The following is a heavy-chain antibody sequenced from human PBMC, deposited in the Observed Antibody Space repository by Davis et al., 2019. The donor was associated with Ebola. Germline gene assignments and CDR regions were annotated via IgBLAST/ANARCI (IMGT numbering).Heavy chain of an antibody. CDR3: ARGGGSSKRTMGY. V-gene: IGHV1-2*04. CDR2: INPNSGGT. Sequence: AASVKVSCKASGYTFTGYYMHWVRQAPGQGLEWMGWINPNSGGTNYAQKFQGWVTMTRDTSISTAYMELRRLKSDDTAVYYWARGGGSSKRTMGYWGQGTLVTVSS. D-gene: IGHD1-26*01. J-gene: IGHJ4*02. CDR1: GYTFTGYY.